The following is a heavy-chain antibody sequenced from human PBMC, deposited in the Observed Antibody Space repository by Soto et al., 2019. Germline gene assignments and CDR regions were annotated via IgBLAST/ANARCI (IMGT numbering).Heavy chain of an antibody. CDR2: ISGTGGST. CDR3: AKENQYCSGGSCYIDY. CDR1: GFTFNNYA. D-gene: IGHD2-15*01. J-gene: IGHJ4*02. Sequence: GGSLRLSCAASGFTFNNYAMDWVRQAPGKGLEWVSSISGTGGSTYYADSVKGRFTISRDNSKNTLYLKMNSLRVEDTAVYYCAKENQYCSGGSCYIDYWGQGALVTVSS. V-gene: IGHV3-23*01.